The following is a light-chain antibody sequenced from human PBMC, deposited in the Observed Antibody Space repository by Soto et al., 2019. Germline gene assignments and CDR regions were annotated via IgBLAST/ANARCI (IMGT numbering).Light chain of an antibody. CDR2: EVS. CDR3: SSYTSGSPWV. CDR1: SSDVGGYNY. V-gene: IGLV2-14*01. J-gene: IGLJ3*02. Sequence: QSALTQPASVYGSPGQSITISCTGTSSDVGGYNYVSWYQQHPGKAPKLMIYEVSNRPSGVSNRFSGSKSGNTASLTISGLQAEDEADYYCSSYTSGSPWVFGGGTKLTVL.